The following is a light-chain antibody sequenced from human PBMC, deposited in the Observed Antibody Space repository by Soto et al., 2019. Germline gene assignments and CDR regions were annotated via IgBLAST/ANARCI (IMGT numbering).Light chain of an antibody. CDR2: GGS. V-gene: IGKV3-20*01. CDR3: QDQEYGVSSTYT. Sequence: EIVLTQSPGTLTLSPGERATLSCRASQSISIKYIAWYQQKPGQAPRLLIYGGSNRASGIPDRFSGSGSGTDFTLTISRLEPEDIAVYYCQDQEYGVSSTYTFGQGTKLEIK. CDR1: QSISIKY. J-gene: IGKJ2*01.